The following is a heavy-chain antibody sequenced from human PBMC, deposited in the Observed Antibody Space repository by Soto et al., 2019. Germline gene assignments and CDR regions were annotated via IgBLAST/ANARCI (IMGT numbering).Heavy chain of an antibody. J-gene: IGHJ6*02. CDR1: RVAFSKFI. V-gene: IGHV1-69*13. CDR3: AKVRYSSPMGYYYGMDV. Sequence: SVKVSCKASRVAFSKFIVTWVRQAPGLGLEWVGGIIPIFGTANYAQKFQGRVTITADESTSTSYMEVNNLRSEDTAVYYCAKVRYSSPMGYYYGMDVWGRGTTVTVSS. CDR2: IIPIFGTA. D-gene: IGHD6-19*01.